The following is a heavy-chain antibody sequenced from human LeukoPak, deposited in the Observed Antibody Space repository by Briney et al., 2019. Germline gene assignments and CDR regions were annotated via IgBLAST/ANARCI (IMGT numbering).Heavy chain of an antibody. D-gene: IGHD6-13*01. J-gene: IGHJ4*02. CDR3: AKDSAMGDSRNYFDY. Sequence: GGSLRLSCAASGFTFSSYAMSWVRQAPGKGLEWVSAISGSGGSTYYADSVKGRFTISRDNSKNTLYLQMNSLRAEDTAVYYCAKDSAMGDSRNYFDYWGQGTVVTVSS. CDR2: ISGSGGST. V-gene: IGHV3-23*01. CDR1: GFTFSSYA.